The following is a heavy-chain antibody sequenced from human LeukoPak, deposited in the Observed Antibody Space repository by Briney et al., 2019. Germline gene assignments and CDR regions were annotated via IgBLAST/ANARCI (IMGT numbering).Heavy chain of an antibody. CDR1: GGSISSYY. D-gene: IGHD6-19*01. CDR2: IYTSGST. V-gene: IGHV4-4*07. CDR3: ARGPWLVNPYGMDV. J-gene: IGHJ6*02. Sequence: SGTLSLTCTVSGGSISSYYWSWIRQPAGKGLEWIGRIYTSGSTNYNPSLKSRVTMSVDTSKNQFSLKLSSVTAADTAVYYCARGPWLVNPYGMDVWGQGTTVTVSS.